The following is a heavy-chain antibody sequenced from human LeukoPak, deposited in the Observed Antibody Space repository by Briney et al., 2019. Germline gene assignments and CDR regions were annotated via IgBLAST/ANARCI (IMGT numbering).Heavy chain of an antibody. CDR3: VKGFVHPTYYFDY. V-gene: IGHV3-23*01. Sequence: GGSLGLSCAASGFTFSNYAMMWVRQAPGKRLEWISSITGSGDGTYYADSLRGRFTISRDNSENTLYLQVNSLRVEDTAVYFCVKGFVHPTYYFDYWGQGTLVTVSS. CDR2: ITGSGDGT. CDR1: GFTFSNYA. D-gene: IGHD3-10*01. J-gene: IGHJ4*02.